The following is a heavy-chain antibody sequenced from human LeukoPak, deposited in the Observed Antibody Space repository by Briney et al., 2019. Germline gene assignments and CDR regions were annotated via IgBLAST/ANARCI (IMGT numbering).Heavy chain of an antibody. CDR1: EFSFSNHG. V-gene: IGHV3-33*08. D-gene: IGHD1-26*01. CDR2: TWYDGSNK. Sequence: GGSLRLSCAASEFSFSNHGMHWVRQAQGKGLEWVALTWYDGSNKNYADSVKGRFTISRDNSKNTLYLQMNSLRGEDTAVYYCARGGLTIAEATTSWFLDYWGQGTLVTVSS. CDR3: ARGGLTIAEATTSWFLDY. J-gene: IGHJ4*02.